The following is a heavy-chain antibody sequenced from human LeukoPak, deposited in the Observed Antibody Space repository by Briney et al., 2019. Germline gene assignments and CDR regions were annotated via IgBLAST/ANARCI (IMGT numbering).Heavy chain of an antibody. CDR2: INSEGSIT. J-gene: IGHJ4*02. V-gene: IGHV3-74*01. D-gene: IGHD3-10*01. Sequence: PGGSLRLSCAASGFTFSSYWMHWVRQAPGKGLVWVSRINSEGSITSYADSVKGRFTISRDNAKNSLYLQMNSLRAEDTAVYYCARGRRWFGELLLDYWGQGTLVTVSS. CDR1: GFTFSSYW. CDR3: ARGRRWFGELLLDY.